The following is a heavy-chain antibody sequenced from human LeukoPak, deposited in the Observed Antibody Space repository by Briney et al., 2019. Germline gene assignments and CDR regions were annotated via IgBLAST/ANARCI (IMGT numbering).Heavy chain of an antibody. CDR1: GFTFGDYA. CDR3: TRAPYGVSSPGLDY. D-gene: IGHD4-23*01. Sequence: GGSLRLSCTGSGFTFGDYAMTWVRQAPGKGLEWVGFIRSKAYGGTTEYAASVKGRFTISRDESKSIAYLQMNSLKTEDTAVYYCTRAPYGVSSPGLDYWGQGTLVTVSS. V-gene: IGHV3-49*04. CDR2: IRSKAYGGTT. J-gene: IGHJ4*02.